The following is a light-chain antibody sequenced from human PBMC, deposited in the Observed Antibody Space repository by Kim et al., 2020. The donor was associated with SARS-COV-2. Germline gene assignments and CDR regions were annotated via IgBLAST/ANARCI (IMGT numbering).Light chain of an antibody. Sequence: SAAERANLSCTSSQGLSSSYFAWYQQKPRATPRHLIYGASCRATGIPATFSGSGSGTAFTLTISSLEPADFAVYSCQQYGSSPPYTFGQGTKLEI. V-gene: IGKV3-20*01. CDR1: QGLSSSY. J-gene: IGKJ2*01. CDR3: QQYGSSPPYT. CDR2: GAS.